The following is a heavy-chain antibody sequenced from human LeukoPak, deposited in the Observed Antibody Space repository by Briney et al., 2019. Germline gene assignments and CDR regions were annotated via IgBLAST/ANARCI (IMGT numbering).Heavy chain of an antibody. D-gene: IGHD4-17*01. Sequence: SETLSLTCAVYGVSFSGYYWSWIRQPPGKGLEWIGEINHSGSTNYNPSLKSRVTISVDTPKNQFSLKLSSVTAADTAVYYCAKDRSTVTTFFQYWGQGTLVTVSS. CDR2: INHSGST. J-gene: IGHJ1*01. V-gene: IGHV4-34*01. CDR3: AKDRSTVTTFFQY. CDR1: GVSFSGYY.